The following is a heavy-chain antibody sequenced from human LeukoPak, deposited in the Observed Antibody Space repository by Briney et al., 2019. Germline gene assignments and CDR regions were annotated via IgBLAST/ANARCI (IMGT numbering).Heavy chain of an antibody. CDR3: ARDCCGYRSWFDP. J-gene: IGHJ5*02. CDR2: LYYSGST. Sequence: SETLSLTCTVFGGSIIGEHFYWGWIRQPPGKGLEWTGSLYYSGSTYYNSSLMSRVTISVDTSKNQFSLSLTSVTAADTAVYYCARDCCGYRSWFDPWSQGTPVTVSS. V-gene: IGHV4-39*07. CDR1: GGSIIGEHFY. D-gene: IGHD6-25*01.